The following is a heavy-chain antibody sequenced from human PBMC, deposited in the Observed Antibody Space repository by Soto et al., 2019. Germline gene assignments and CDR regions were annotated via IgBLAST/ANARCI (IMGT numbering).Heavy chain of an antibody. CDR1: GFTFSSYA. V-gene: IGHV3-23*01. Sequence: QLGGSLRLSCAASGFTFSSYAMSWVHQAPGKGLEWVSAISGTGGSTNYAHSVKGRFTISRDNSKYTLYLQMNSLRAEDTAVYYCAKDRGSGPHSSWYGTHSHSYGMDVWGQGTTVTVSS. CDR3: AKDRGSGPHSSWYGTHSHSYGMDV. D-gene: IGHD6-13*01. CDR2: ISGTGGST. J-gene: IGHJ6*02.